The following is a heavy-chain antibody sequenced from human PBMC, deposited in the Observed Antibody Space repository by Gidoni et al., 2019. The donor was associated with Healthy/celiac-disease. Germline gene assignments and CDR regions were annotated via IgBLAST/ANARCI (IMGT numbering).Heavy chain of an antibody. Sequence: QVQLVQSGAEVNKPGASVKVSCKASGYTFASDGITWVLQAHGQGLEWRVWIGAYNGNTNYAQKIQGRVTMTTDTSTSTAYMELRSLRSDDTAVYYCARRGRLSMVRDYGMDVWGQGTTVTVSS. V-gene: IGHV1-18*01. J-gene: IGHJ6*02. CDR3: ARRGRLSMVRDYGMDV. CDR2: IGAYNGNT. D-gene: IGHD3-10*01. CDR1: GYTFASDG.